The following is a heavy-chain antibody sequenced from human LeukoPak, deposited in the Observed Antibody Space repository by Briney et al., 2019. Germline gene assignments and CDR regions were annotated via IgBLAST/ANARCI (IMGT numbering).Heavy chain of an antibody. CDR1: GFTFSSYA. CDR2: ISGSGSST. J-gene: IGHJ6*03. CDR3: ARHRTYYYYYYMDV. Sequence: GGSLRLSCAASGFTFSSYAMSWVRQAPGKGLEWVSTISGSGSSTYYADSVKGRFTISRDNSKNTLYLQMNSLRAEDTAVYYCARHRTYYYYYYMDVWGKGTTVTVSS. V-gene: IGHV3-23*01.